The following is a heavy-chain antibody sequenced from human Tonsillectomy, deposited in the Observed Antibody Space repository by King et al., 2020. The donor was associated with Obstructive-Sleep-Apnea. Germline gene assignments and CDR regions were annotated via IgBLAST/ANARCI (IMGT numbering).Heavy chain of an antibody. CDR2: ISSSSSTI. J-gene: IGHJ6*02. CDR1: GFTFSSYS. V-gene: IGHV3-48*04. CDR3: ARDRSFTFGGDYYYYYGMDV. D-gene: IGHD3-16*01. Sequence: VQLVESGGGLVQPGGSLRLSCAASGFTFSSYSMNWVRQAPGKGLEWVSYISSSSSTIYYADSVKGRFTISRDNAKNSLYLQMNSLRAEDTAVYYCARDRSFTFGGDYYYYYGMDVWGQGTTVTVSS.